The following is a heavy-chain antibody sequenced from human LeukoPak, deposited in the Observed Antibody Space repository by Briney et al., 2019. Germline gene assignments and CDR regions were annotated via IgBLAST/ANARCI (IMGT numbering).Heavy chain of an antibody. CDR3: AKTMTTQHFDY. V-gene: IGHV3-23*01. CDR1: VFTFSTYA. J-gene: IGHJ4*02. D-gene: IGHD4-11*01. Sequence: GGSLRLSCTVSVFTFSTYAMTWVGQAPGEGLEWVSTISGSGSGTYYADSVKGRFTISRDNSKDTLYLQMNSLRADDTAVYYCAKTMTTQHFDYWGQGTLVTVSS. CDR2: ISGSGSGT.